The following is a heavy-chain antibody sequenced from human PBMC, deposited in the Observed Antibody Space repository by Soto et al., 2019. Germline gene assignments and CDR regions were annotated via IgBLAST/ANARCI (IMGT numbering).Heavy chain of an antibody. CDR1: GFTFSSYA. D-gene: IGHD6-6*01. Sequence: ARGSLRLSCAASGFTFSSYAMSWVRQAPGKGLEWVSAISGSGGSTYYADSVKGRFTISRDNSKNTLYLQMNSPRAEDTAVYYCAKDPASYSSSSPPDYWGQGTLVTVSS. CDR3: AKDPASYSSSSPPDY. CDR2: ISGSGGST. V-gene: IGHV3-23*01. J-gene: IGHJ4*02.